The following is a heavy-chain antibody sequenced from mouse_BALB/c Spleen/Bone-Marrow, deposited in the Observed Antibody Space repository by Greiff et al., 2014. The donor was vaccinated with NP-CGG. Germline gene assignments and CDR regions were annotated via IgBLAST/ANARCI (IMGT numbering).Heavy chain of an antibody. CDR2: ISYGGSYI. V-gene: IGHV5-4*02. CDR1: GFTFSDFY. CDR3: ARDRGVQGYAMDY. J-gene: IGHJ4*01. Sequence: EVKLQESGRGLVKPGGSLKLSCAASGFTFSDFYMYWVRQTPEKRLEWVATISYGGSYIYYPDSVKGRFTISRDDAKNNLYLQMSSLKSEDTAMYYCARDRGVQGYAMDYWGQGTSVTVSS. D-gene: IGHD2-14*01.